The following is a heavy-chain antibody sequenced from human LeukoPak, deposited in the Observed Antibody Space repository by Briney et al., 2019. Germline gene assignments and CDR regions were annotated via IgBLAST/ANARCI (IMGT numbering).Heavy chain of an antibody. D-gene: IGHD3-9*01. CDR2: IYYSGSP. CDR3: ARGYDILTGYRRGAFDI. J-gene: IGHJ3*02. CDR1: GGSLSSYY. Sequence: TPSETLSLTCTVSGGSLSSYYWSWIRQPPGKGLEWIGYIYYSGSPNYNPSLQSRVDISVDTSKNQFSLKLSSVTAADTAVYYCARGYDILTGYRRGAFDIWGQGTMVTVSS. V-gene: IGHV4-59*01.